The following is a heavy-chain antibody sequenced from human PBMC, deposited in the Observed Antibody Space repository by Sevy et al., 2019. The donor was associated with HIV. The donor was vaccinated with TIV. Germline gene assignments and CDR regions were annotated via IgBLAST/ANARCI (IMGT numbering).Heavy chain of an antibody. Sequence: ASVKVSCKASGGTFSFYGVSWVRQAPGQGLEWMAGIIPNLGTTRNAQKFQGRVTITAYESTSTAYMELRSLRSEDTAVYYCARGGPDDILTLYGLDVWGQGTTVTVSS. CDR2: IIPNLGTT. CDR1: GGTFSFYG. J-gene: IGHJ6*02. V-gene: IGHV1-69*13. D-gene: IGHD3-9*01. CDR3: ARGGPDDILTLYGLDV.